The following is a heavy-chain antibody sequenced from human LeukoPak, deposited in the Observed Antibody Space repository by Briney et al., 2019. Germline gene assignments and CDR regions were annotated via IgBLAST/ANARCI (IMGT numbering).Heavy chain of an antibody. J-gene: IGHJ4*02. CDR2: IYTSGST. V-gene: IGHV4-4*07. D-gene: IGHD3-10*01. CDR3: ARPSVAGYSDY. Sequence: PSETLSLTCTVSGNSISTYYWSWIRQPAGKGLEWIGRIYTSGSTNYNPSLKSRVTMSIDTSKSQFSLKLSSVTAADTAVYYCARPSVAGYSDYWGQGTLVTVSS. CDR1: GNSISTYY.